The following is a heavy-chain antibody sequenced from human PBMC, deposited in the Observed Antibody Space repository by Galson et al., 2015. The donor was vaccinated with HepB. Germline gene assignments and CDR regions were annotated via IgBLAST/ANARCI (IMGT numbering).Heavy chain of an antibody. J-gene: IGHJ4*02. D-gene: IGHD6-19*01. V-gene: IGHV3-43*01. CDR1: GFTFGDYN. CDR3: ANLAVAGGVDY. CDR2: ISWDGGST. Sequence: SLRLSCATSGFTFGDYNMHWVCQAPGKGLEWVSLISWDGGSTYYADSVKGRFTISRDNSKNSLYLQMNSLRTEDTALYYCANLAVAGGVDYWGQGTLFTVSS.